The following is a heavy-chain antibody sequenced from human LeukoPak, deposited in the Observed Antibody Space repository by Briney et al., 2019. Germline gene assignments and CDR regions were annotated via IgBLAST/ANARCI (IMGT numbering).Heavy chain of an antibody. CDR2: IYSSGST. V-gene: IGHV4-59*01. CDR3: ARDSGSQRAFDI. J-gene: IGHJ3*02. D-gene: IGHD1-26*01. Sequence: SETLSLTCTVSGVSLTSYYWTWIRQPPGKGLEWIGFIYSSGSTNYNPSLRSRVTISVDTSKNQFSLKLRSAIAADTAVYYCARDSGSQRAFDIWGQGTMVTVSS. CDR1: GVSLTSYY.